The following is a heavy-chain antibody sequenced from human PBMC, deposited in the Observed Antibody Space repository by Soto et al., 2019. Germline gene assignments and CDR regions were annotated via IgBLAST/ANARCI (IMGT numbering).Heavy chain of an antibody. Sequence: QVQVVQSGAEVKRPGSSVNVSCKASGGYFNNRQTLNSYPISWVRQAPGQGLEWMVGIIPLFGTTNYAQRCQGRVTTTADKSTSTTCLELNNVTSDDTDVYDCAKEWGGEIYYYYYAMDVWGQGTTVTVSS. V-gene: IGHV1-69*06. J-gene: IGHJ6*02. CDR1: GGYFNNRQTLNSYP. D-gene: IGHD3-16*01. CDR3: AKEWGGEIYYYYYAMDV. CDR2: IIPLFGTT.